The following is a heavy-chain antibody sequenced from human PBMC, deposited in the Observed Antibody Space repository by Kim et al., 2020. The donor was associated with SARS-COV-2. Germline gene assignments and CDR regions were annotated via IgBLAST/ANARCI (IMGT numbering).Heavy chain of an antibody. V-gene: IGHV1-18*04. CDR2: ISAYNGNT. J-gene: IGHJ6*02. CDR3: ARETYYGSGSTNYYYYYAMDV. Sequence: ASVKVSCKASGYTFTSYGISWLRQAPGQGLEWMGWISAYNGNTNYAQKLQGRVTMTTDTSTSTAYMELRSLRSDDTAVYYCARETYYGSGSTNYYYYYAMDVWGQGTTVTVSS. CDR1: GYTFTSYG. D-gene: IGHD3-10*01.